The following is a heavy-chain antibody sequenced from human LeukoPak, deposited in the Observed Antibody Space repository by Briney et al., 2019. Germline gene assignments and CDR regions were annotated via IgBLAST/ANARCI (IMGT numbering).Heavy chain of an antibody. CDR2: IHHSGSA. V-gene: IGHV4-59*08. D-gene: IGHD2-21*02. J-gene: IGHJ3*02. CDR1: DDSITSYY. Sequence: SETLSLTCTVSDDSITSYYWIWIRQPPGKGLEWIGYIHHSGSANYNPSLRSRITMSVDTSKNHFSLSLTSVTAADTAVYYCARLPGCSGADCFRAFDIWGHGTMVTVSS. CDR3: ARLPGCSGADCFRAFDI.